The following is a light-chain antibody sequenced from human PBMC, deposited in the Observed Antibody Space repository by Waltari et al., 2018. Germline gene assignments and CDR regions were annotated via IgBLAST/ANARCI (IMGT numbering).Light chain of an antibody. CDR2: GTS. CDR1: QSVRTY. Sequence: EVVLTQSPGTLSLSPGERATLSCRASQSVRTYLAWYQQKPGQAPRLHIYGTSTRATGTPDRFSGSGSGTDFSLTISRLEPEDFAVYYCQKYDYLPATFGQGTKVEI. V-gene: IGKV3-20*01. CDR3: QKYDYLPAT. J-gene: IGKJ1*01.